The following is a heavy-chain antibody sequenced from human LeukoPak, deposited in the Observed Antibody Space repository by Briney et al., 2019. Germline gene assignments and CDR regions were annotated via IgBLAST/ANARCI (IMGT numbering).Heavy chain of an antibody. CDR1: GFAFSSYW. D-gene: IGHD6-6*01. V-gene: IGHV3-48*04. CDR3: TRDPRHFDS. Sequence: QTGGSLRLSCAASGFAFSSYWMNWVRQAPGKGVEWVAYISGSGHDINYSDSVKGRFTISRDNAKNSLYLQMSSLRVEDTAVYYCTRDPRHFDSCGQGTLVTVSS. J-gene: IGHJ5*01. CDR2: ISGSGHDI.